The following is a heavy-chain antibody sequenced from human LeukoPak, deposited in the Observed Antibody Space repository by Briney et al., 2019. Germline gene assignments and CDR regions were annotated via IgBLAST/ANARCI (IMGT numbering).Heavy chain of an antibody. CDR1: GFIFSSCA. CDR2: VKQDGSER. Sequence: PGGSLRLSCAASGFIFSSCAMSWVRQAPGKGLEWVANVKQDGSERYYGDSVKGRFTISRDNAKNSLYLQMSSLRAEDTAIYYCARDVPLMGASKTRYFDYWGQGTLVTVSS. CDR3: ARDVPLMGASKTRYFDY. J-gene: IGHJ4*02. D-gene: IGHD1-26*01. V-gene: IGHV3-7*01.